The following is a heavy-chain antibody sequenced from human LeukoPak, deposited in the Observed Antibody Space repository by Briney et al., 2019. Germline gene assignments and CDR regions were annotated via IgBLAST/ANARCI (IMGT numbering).Heavy chain of an antibody. D-gene: IGHD1-26*01. CDR1: GFTFSSYE. CDR3: AKDSVVGARRAAFDI. J-gene: IGHJ3*02. Sequence: GGSLRLPCAASGFTFSSYEMNWVRQAPGKGLEWVSYISSSGSTIYYADSVKGRFTISRDNSKNTLYLQMNSLRAEDTAVYYCAKDSVVGARRAAFDIWGQGTMVTVSS. V-gene: IGHV3-48*03. CDR2: ISSSGSTI.